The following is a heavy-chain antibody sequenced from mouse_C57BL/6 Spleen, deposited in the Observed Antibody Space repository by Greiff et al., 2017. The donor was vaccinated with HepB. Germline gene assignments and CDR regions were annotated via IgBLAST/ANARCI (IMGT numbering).Heavy chain of an antibody. D-gene: IGHD1-1*01. J-gene: IGHJ1*03. CDR2: INPGSGGT. CDR3: ARWAYGSRYFDV. V-gene: IGHV1-54*01. Sequence: QVQLQQSGAELVRPGTSVKVSCKASGYAFTNYLIEWVKQRPGQGLEWIGVINPGSGGTNYNEKFKGKATLTADKSSSTAYMQLSSLTSEVSAVYFCARWAYGSRYFDVWGTGTTVTVSS. CDR1: GYAFTNYL.